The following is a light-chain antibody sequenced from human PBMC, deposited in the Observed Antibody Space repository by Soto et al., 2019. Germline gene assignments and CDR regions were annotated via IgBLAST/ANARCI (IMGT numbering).Light chain of an antibody. J-gene: IGLJ2*01. CDR1: NSNIGAGYG. CDR2: DDR. CDR3: QSYDSSLSGVV. V-gene: IGLV1-40*01. Sequence: QPVLTQPPSVSGAPGQRVTISCTGGNSNIGAGYGVHWYQQIPGTAPQLLISDDRNRPSGVPDRFSGSKSGTSASLAITGLQAEDEADYYCQSYDSSLSGVVFGGGTKVTVL.